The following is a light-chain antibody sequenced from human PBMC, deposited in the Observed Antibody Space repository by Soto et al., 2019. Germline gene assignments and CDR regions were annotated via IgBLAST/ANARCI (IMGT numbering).Light chain of an antibody. CDR3: CSYAGSYTWV. CDR2: DVT. CDR1: RSDIGGYNY. Sequence: QSALTQPRSVSGSPGQSVTISCTGTRSDIGGYNYVSWYQQHPGKAPKPMIYDVTKRPSGVPDRFSGSKSGNTASLTISGLQAEDEADYSCCSYAGSYTWVFGGGTKLTVL. J-gene: IGLJ3*02. V-gene: IGLV2-11*01.